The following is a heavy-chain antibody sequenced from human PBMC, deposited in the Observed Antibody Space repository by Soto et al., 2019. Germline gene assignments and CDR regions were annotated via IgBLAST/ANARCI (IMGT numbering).Heavy chain of an antibody. D-gene: IGHD3-16*02. Sequence: PGGSLRLSCAASGFTFSSYSMNWVRQAPGKGLEWVSSISSSSSYIYYADSVKGRFTISRDNAKNSLYLQMNSLRAEDTAVYYCVTSMITFGGVILYAFDIWGQGTMVTGSS. CDR2: ISSSSSYI. J-gene: IGHJ3*02. CDR3: VTSMITFGGVILYAFDI. V-gene: IGHV3-21*01. CDR1: GFTFSSYS.